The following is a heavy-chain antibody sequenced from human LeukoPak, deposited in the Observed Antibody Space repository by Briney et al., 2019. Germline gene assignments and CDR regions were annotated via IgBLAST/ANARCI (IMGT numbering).Heavy chain of an antibody. D-gene: IGHD3-10*01. V-gene: IGHV1-2*06. J-gene: IGHJ4*02. Sequence: ASVKVSCKASGYTFSGHYLHWVRQAPGQGLEWMGRINPNTGVTQYTENFQGRVTMTRDTSTSTVYMELSSLSSEDTAIYYCARTLSGSGISYWGQGTLVIVSS. CDR2: INPNTGVT. CDR1: GYTFSGHY. CDR3: ARTLSGSGISY.